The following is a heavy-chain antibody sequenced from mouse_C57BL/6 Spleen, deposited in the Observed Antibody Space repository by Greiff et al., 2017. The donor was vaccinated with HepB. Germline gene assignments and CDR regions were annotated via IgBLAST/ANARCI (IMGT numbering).Heavy chain of an antibody. CDR3: ARRARAMDY. Sequence: HLQQPVAELVKPGASVKMSCKASGYTFTSYWITWVKQRPGQGLEWIGDIYPGSGSTNYNEKFKSKATLTVDTSSSTAYMQLSSLTSEDSAVYYCARRARAMDYWGHGTSVTVSS. CDR1: GYTFTSYW. CDR2: IYPGSGST. J-gene: IGHJ4*01. V-gene: IGHV1-55*01. D-gene: IGHD3-1*01.